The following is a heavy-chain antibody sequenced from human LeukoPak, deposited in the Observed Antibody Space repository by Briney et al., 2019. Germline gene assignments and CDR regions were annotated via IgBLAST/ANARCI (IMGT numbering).Heavy chain of an antibody. CDR2: ISWNSGSI. J-gene: IGHJ4*02. CDR1: GFAFDDYA. V-gene: IGHV3-9*03. Sequence: PGGSLRLSCAASGFAFDDYAMDWVRQAPGKGLEWVSGISWNSGSIGYADSVKGRFTISRDNAKNSLYLQMNSLRAEDMALYYCAKGYCSSTSCRLDYWGQGTLVTVSS. CDR3: AKGYCSSTSCRLDY. D-gene: IGHD2-2*01.